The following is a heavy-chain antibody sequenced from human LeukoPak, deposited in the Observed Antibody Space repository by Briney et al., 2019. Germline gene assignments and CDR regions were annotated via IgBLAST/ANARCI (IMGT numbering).Heavy chain of an antibody. CDR3: ARAYYDPYYYYYYMDV. D-gene: IGHD3-22*01. Sequence: GRSLRLSCAASGFTFRSYAMHWVRQAPGKGLEWVALISYDGSNKYYADSVKGRFTISRDNSKNTLFLQMNSLRADDTAVYYCARAYYDPYYYYYYMDVWGKGTTVTISS. CDR1: GFTFRSYA. V-gene: IGHV3-30*04. CDR2: ISYDGSNK. J-gene: IGHJ6*03.